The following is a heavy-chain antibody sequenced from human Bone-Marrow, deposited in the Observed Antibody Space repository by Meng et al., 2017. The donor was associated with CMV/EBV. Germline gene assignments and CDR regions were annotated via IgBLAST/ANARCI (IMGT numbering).Heavy chain of an antibody. V-gene: IGHV1-8*01. Sequence: ASVKVSCKASGYTFTNYDINWVRQATGQGLEWMGWVNPRSGNTGYAQKFQGRVTMTRDTSITTAYMELSSLRSEDTAVYYCARYSRMTAAIRPSYYYYGMDVWGQGTTVTVSS. D-gene: IGHD2-2*02. CDR2: VNPRSGNT. J-gene: IGHJ6*02. CDR1: GYTFTNYD. CDR3: ARYSRMTAAIRPSYYYYGMDV.